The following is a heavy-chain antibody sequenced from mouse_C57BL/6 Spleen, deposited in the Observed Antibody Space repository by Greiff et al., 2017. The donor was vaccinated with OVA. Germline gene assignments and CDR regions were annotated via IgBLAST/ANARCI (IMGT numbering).Heavy chain of an antibody. V-gene: IGHV1-69*01. CDR2: IDPSDSYT. CDR3: AKGLRSYWYFDV. D-gene: IGHD1-1*01. Sequence: QVQLKQPGAELVMPGASVKLSCKASGYTFTSYWMHWVKQRPGQGLEWIGEIDPSDSYTNYNQKFKGKSTLTVDKSSSTAYMQLSSLTSEDSAVYYCAKGLRSYWYFDVWGTGTTVTVSS. J-gene: IGHJ1*03. CDR1: GYTFTSYW.